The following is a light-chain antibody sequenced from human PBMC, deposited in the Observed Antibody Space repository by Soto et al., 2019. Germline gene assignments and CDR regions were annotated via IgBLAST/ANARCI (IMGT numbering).Light chain of an antibody. J-gene: IGLJ7*01. CDR3: AAWDDSLSAYGV. V-gene: IGLV1-47*02. Sequence: QSVLTQPPSASGTPGQRVTISCSGSSSNIGSNYVYWYQQLPGTAPKLLIYSNNQRPSGVPDRFSGSKSGTSASLAISGLRSEDEADYYCAAWDDSLSAYGVFGGGTQLTVL. CDR2: SNN. CDR1: SSNIGSNY.